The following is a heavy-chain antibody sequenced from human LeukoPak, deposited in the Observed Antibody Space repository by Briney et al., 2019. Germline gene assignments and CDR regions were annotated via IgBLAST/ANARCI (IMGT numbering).Heavy chain of an antibody. J-gene: IGHJ4*02. CDR1: GGSISISSYY. Sequence: PSETLSLTCTVSGGSISISSYYWGWIRQPPGKGLGWIGSIDYSGSTNYNPSLKSRVTISVDTSKNHFSLKLSSVTAADTALYYCARTSPIYYGAGSYGNWGQGTLVTVSS. D-gene: IGHD3-10*01. V-gene: IGHV4-39*01. CDR2: IDYSGST. CDR3: ARTSPIYYGAGSYGN.